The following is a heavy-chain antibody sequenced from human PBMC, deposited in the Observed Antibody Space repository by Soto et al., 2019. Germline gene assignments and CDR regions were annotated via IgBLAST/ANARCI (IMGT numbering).Heavy chain of an antibody. CDR1: GGTFSSYA. D-gene: IGHD6-13*01. J-gene: IGHJ5*02. CDR3: AHHVASSSWPEYNWFDP. Sequence: SVKVSCKASGGTFSSYAISWVRQAPGQGLEWMGGIIPIFGTANYAQKFQGRVTITADESTSTAYMELSSLRSEDTAVYYCAHHVASSSWPEYNWFDPWGQGTLVTVSS. CDR2: IIPIFGTA. V-gene: IGHV1-69*01.